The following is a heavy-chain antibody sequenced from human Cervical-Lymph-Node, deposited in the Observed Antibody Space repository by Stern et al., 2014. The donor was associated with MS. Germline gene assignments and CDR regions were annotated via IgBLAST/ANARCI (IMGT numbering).Heavy chain of an antibody. CDR3: ARDQGFQLMNS. V-gene: IGHV4-4*02. J-gene: IGHJ4*02. CDR2: VYHAGSA. D-gene: IGHD2-2*01. CDR1: GDSISNDNW. Sequence: VQLVESGPGLVRPSGTLSLTCAVSGDSISNDNWRSWVLQPPRKGLQWMGEVYHAGSANCDPSLKSRVTISVDKSKNQFSLRLTSLTAADTAVYYCARDQGFQLMNSWGQGTLVIVSS.